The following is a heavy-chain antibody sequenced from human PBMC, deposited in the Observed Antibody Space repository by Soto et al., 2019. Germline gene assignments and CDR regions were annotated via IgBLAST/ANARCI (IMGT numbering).Heavy chain of an antibody. CDR2: ISYDGSNK. V-gene: IGHV3-30-3*01. CDR1: GFTFSSYA. Sequence: QVQLAESGGGVVQPGRSLRLSCAASGFTFSSYALHWVRQAPGKGLEWVAVISYDGSNKYYADSVKGRFTISRDNSKNTLYLQMNSLRAEDTAVYYCARGGRLRHFDYWGQGTLVTVSS. J-gene: IGHJ4*02. D-gene: IGHD5-12*01. CDR3: ARGGRLRHFDY.